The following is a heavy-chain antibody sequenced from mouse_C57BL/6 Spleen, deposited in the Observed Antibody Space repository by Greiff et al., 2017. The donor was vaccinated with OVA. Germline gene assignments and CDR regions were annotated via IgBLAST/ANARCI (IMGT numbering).Heavy chain of an antibody. CDR3: ARARYYGSSPWYFDV. CDR2: IDPSDSET. CDR1: GYTFTSYW. Sequence: QVQLKQPGAELVRPGSSVKLSCKASGYTFTSYWMHWVKQRPIQGLEWIGNIDPSDSETHYNQKFKDKATLTVDKSSSTAYMQLSSLTSEDSAVYYCARARYYGSSPWYFDVWGTGTTVTVSS. J-gene: IGHJ1*03. V-gene: IGHV1-52*01. D-gene: IGHD1-1*01.